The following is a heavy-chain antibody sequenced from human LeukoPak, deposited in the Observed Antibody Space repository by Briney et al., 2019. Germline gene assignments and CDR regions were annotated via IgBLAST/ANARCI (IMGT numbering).Heavy chain of an antibody. V-gene: IGHV4-31*03. Sequence: SQTLSLTCTVSGGSISSGGYYWSWIRQHPGKGLEWIGYIYYSGSTNYNPSLKSRVTISVDTSKNQFSLKMSSVTAADTAVYYCAISYYYDSAIDYWGQGTLVIVSS. CDR1: GGSISSGGYY. CDR2: IYYSGST. D-gene: IGHD3-22*01. J-gene: IGHJ4*02. CDR3: AISYYYDSAIDY.